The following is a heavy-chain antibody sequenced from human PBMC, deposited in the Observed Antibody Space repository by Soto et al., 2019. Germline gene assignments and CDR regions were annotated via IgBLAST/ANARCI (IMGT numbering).Heavy chain of an antibody. Sequence: PSETLSLTCTVSGGSMSSGGYYWSWIRQHPGKGLEWIGYIYYSGSTYYNPSLKSRVTISVDTSKNQFSLKLSSVTAADTAGYYCARGWGRIFDYWGQRTLVTVSS. CDR1: GGSMSSGGYY. CDR3: ARGWGRIFDY. J-gene: IGHJ4*02. V-gene: IGHV4-31*03. D-gene: IGHD7-27*01. CDR2: IYYSGST.